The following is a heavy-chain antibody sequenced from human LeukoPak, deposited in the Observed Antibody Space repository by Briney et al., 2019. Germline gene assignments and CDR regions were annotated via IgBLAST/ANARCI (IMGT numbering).Heavy chain of an antibody. CDR2: INPNSGGT. CDR3: ARGAYSSSAWFDP. CDR1: GYTVTGYY. Sequence: ASVKVSCKASGYTVTGYYMHWVRQAPGQGLEWMGWINPNSGGTNYAQKFQGRVTMTRDTSISTAYMELSRLRSDDTAVYYCARGAYSSSAWFDPWGQGTLLTVSS. D-gene: IGHD6-6*01. J-gene: IGHJ5*02. V-gene: IGHV1-2*02.